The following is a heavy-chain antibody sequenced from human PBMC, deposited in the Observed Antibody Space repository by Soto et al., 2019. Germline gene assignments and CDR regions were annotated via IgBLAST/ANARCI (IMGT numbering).Heavy chain of an antibody. CDR2: IKQDGREK. Sequence: EVQLVESGGGLVQPGGSLRLSCAASGFTFSSYWMSWVRQAPGKGLEWVANIKQDGREKYYVDSVKGRFTISRDNAKKSLSLQMNSLRAEDTAVYYCASGAYYYGSGSYWNYYYYMDVWGKGTTVTVSS. CDR1: GFTFSSYW. V-gene: IGHV3-7*01. D-gene: IGHD3-10*01. CDR3: ASGAYYYGSGSYWNYYYYMDV. J-gene: IGHJ6*03.